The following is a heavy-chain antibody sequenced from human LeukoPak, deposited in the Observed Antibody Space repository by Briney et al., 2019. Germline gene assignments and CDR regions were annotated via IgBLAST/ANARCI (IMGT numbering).Heavy chain of an antibody. CDR2: INHSGST. V-gene: IGHV4-34*01. J-gene: IGHJ4*02. D-gene: IGHD1-1*01. CDR1: GGSFSGYY. Sequence: SETLSLTCAVYGGSFSGYYWSWIRQPPGKGLEWIGEINHSGSTNYNPSLKSRVTISVDTSKNQLSLKLSSVTAADTAVYYCARGRRADRPTTAKTYDYWGQGTLVTVSS. CDR3: ARGRRADRPTTAKTYDY.